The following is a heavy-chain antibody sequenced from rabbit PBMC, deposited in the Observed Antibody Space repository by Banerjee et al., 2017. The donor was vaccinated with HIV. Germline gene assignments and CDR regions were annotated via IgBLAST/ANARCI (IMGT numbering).Heavy chain of an antibody. D-gene: IGHD4-2*01. CDR2: IDAGSSGDT. CDR3: ARHDVGSYYGMDL. Sequence: QEQLVESGGGLVQPEGSLTLTCTASGFSFSSNYWMCWVRQAPGKGPEWIGCIDAGSSGDTDYASWAKGRFTISKTSSTTVTLQMTSLTAADTATYFCARHDVGSYYGMDLWGPGTLVTVS. V-gene: IGHV1S45*01. J-gene: IGHJ6*01. CDR1: GFSFSSNYW.